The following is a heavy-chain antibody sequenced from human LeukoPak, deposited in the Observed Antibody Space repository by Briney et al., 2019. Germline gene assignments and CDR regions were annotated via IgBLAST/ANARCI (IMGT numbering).Heavy chain of an antibody. V-gene: IGHV3-23*01. CDR1: GFTFSSYA. CDR2: ISGSGGST. Sequence: GGSLRLSCAASGFTFSSYAMSWVRQAPGKGLEWVSAISGSGGSTYYADSVKGRFTIARDNSKNTLYLQMNSLRVEDTAVYYCAKHGSYSPAGVHAFDIWGQGTMVTVLS. J-gene: IGHJ3*02. CDR3: AKHGSYSPAGVHAFDI. D-gene: IGHD1-26*01.